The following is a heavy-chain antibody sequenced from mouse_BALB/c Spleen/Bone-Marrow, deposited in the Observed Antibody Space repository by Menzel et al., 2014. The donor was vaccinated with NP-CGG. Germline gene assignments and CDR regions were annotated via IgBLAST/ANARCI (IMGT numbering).Heavy chain of an antibody. V-gene: IGHV1-14*01. CDR2: INPYNDGT. D-gene: IGHD2-4*01. Sequence: VQLQQSGPELIKPGASVKMSCKASGYTFTSYVIHWVKQKPGQGLKWIGYINPYNDGTKYNEKFKGKATLTSDKSSSIAYMYLSSLASDDSAVYYCVRGVYYDYDEGALDYWGQGTSVTVSS. CDR3: VRGVYYDYDEGALDY. CDR1: GYTFTSYV. J-gene: IGHJ4*01.